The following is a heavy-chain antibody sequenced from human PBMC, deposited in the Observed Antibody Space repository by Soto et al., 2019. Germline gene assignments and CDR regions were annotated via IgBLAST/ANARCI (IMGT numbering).Heavy chain of an antibody. Sequence: EVQLVESGGGLVQPGGSLKLSCAASGFTFSVSAMHWVRQASGTGLEWVGRIRSNAHGYVTIYAASVKGRLTISRDDSKNTAYLQMNSLKTEDTALYYCTRQNDYNTPADMWGKGTLVTVSS. CDR2: IRSNAHGYVT. CDR3: TRQNDYNTPADM. V-gene: IGHV3-73*02. D-gene: IGHD4-4*01. J-gene: IGHJ4*02. CDR1: GFTFSVSA.